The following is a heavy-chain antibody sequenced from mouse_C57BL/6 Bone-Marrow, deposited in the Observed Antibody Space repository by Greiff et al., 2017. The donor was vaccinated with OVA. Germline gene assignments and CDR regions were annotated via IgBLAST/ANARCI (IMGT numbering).Heavy chain of an antibody. D-gene: IGHD3-1*01. V-gene: IGHV1-80*01. CDR2: IYPGDGDT. CDR3: ARAARRYFDV. J-gene: IGHJ1*03. CDR1: GYAFSSYW. Sequence: QVHVKQSGAELVKPGASVKISCKASGYAFSSYWMNWVKQRPGKGLEWIGQIYPGDGDTNYNGKFKGKATLTADKSSSTAYMQLSSLTSEDSAVYFCARAARRYFDVWGTGTTVTVSS.